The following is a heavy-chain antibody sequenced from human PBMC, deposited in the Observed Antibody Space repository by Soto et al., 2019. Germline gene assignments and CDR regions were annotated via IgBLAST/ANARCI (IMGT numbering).Heavy chain of an antibody. CDR2: ISFEGNTQ. Sequence: QVQLVESGGGVVQPGRSLRLSCAASGFTLSRYGMHWVRQAPGKGLEWVAVISFEGNTQYYADSVKGRFIISRDNSKDTLSLQIHSLRPEDTAVYYCARGAEHQLLSRDYFYGMDVWGQGTTVSVSS. J-gene: IGHJ6*02. D-gene: IGHD1-1*01. V-gene: IGHV3-30*05. CDR3: ARGAEHQLLSRDYFYGMDV. CDR1: GFTLSRYG.